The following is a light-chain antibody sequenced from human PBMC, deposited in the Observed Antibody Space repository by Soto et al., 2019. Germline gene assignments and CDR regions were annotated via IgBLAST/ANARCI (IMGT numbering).Light chain of an antibody. CDR2: WAS. V-gene: IGKV4-1*01. CDR1: QSVLYDSNKKNY. Sequence: DIVMTQSPEFLAMSLGERATINCKSSQSVLYDSNKKNYFAWYQQKPGQPPKLLIYWASTREYGVPDRFSGSWSGTDFTLTISNLQAEDVAVYYCQQYYSIPLTFGGGTKVDIK. CDR3: QQYYSIPLT. J-gene: IGKJ4*01.